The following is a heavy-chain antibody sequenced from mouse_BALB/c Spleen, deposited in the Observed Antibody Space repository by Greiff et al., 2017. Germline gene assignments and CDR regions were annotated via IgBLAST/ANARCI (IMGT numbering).Heavy chain of an antibody. CDR1: GFTFNTYA. CDR3: VRQGGNWGAWFAY. V-gene: IGHV10-1*02. Sequence: DVMLVESGGGLVQPKGSLKLSCAASGFTFNTYAMNWVRQAPGKGLEWVARIRSKSNNYATYYADSVKDRFTISRDDSQSMLYLQMNNLKTEDTAMYYCVRQGGNWGAWFAYWGQGTLVTVSA. CDR2: IRSKSNNYAT. D-gene: IGHD4-1*01. J-gene: IGHJ3*01.